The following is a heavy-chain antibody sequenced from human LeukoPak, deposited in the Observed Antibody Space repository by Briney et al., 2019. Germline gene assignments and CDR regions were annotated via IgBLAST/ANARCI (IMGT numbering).Heavy chain of an antibody. Sequence: GGSLRLSCAASGFTFTNYAMTWVRQAPGKGLEWISYISSSSYNIYYADSVKGRFTISRDNANNSLYLEMNSLRVEDTAVYYCARGYYDSSGYYGPHFDYWGQGTLVTVSS. CDR3: ARGYYDSSGYYGPHFDY. J-gene: IGHJ4*02. D-gene: IGHD3-22*01. CDR2: ISSSSYNI. CDR1: GFTFTNYA. V-gene: IGHV3-48*01.